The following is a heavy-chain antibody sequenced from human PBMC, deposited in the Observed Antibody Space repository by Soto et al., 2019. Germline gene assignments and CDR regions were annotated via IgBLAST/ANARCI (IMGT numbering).Heavy chain of an antibody. V-gene: IGHV3-23*01. CDR3: AKARDQQWVRLPFDY. J-gene: IGHJ4*02. Sequence: EVQLLESGGGLVQPGGSLRLSCVGSGFFFSSYTMTWVRQAPGKGLEWVSSFSATSENTYYADSVRGRFTISRDNSKNTLFLQMNSLTAEDTAMHYCAKARDQQWVRLPFDYWGQGILVIVS. D-gene: IGHD6-19*01. CDR1: GFFFSSYT. CDR2: FSATSENT.